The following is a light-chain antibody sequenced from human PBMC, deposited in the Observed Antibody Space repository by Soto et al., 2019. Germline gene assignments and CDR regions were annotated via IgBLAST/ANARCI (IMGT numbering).Light chain of an antibody. CDR3: QQHSTWPWT. CDR2: HAS. J-gene: IGKJ1*01. V-gene: IGKV3-11*01. Sequence: EIVLTQSPATLSLSPGERTTLSCRASQSVSSYFAWYQQSPGQAPRLLIYHASNRATGIPARFSGSGSATAFPLTISSLEPEDFALYYCQQHSTWPWTFGQGTKVEIK. CDR1: QSVSSY.